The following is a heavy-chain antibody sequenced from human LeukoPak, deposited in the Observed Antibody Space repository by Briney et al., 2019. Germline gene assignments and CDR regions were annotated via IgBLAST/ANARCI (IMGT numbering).Heavy chain of an antibody. J-gene: IGHJ4*02. CDR3: ARRISAYVWGSYRYRPYYFDY. D-gene: IGHD3-16*02. Sequence: SETLSLTCAVYGGSFSGYYWSWIRQPPGKGLEWIGEINHSGSTNYNPSLKSRVTISVDTSKNQFSLKLSSVTAADTAVYYCARRISAYVWGSYRYRPYYFDYWGQGALVTVSS. CDR1: GGSFSGYY. V-gene: IGHV4-34*01. CDR2: INHSGST.